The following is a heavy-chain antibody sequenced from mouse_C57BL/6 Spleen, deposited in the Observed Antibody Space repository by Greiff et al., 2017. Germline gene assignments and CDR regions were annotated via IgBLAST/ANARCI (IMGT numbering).Heavy chain of an antibody. CDR3: ARDQAWFAY. CDR1: GYSFTGYY. Sequence: EVKLQESGPELVKPGASVKISCKASGYSFTGYYMNWVKQSPEKSLEWIGEINPSTGGTTYNQKFKAKATLTVDKSSSTAYMQLKSLTSEDSAVYYCARDQAWFAYWGQGTLVTVSA. J-gene: IGHJ3*01. CDR2: INPSTGGT. V-gene: IGHV1-42*01.